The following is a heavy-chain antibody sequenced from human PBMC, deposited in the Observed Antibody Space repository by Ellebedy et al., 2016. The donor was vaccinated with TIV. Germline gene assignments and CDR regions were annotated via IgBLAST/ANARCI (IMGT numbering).Heavy chain of an antibody. CDR1: GGTFSSYA. Sequence: AASVKVSCKASGGTFSSYAISWVRQAPGQGLEWMGGIIPIFGTANYAQKFQGRVTITADESTSTAYMELSSLRSEDTAVYYCARNTPDRYYYGSGSYRHYYYYGMDVWGQGTTVTVSS. CDR2: IIPIFGTA. D-gene: IGHD3-10*01. V-gene: IGHV1-69*13. CDR3: ARNTPDRYYYGSGSYRHYYYYGMDV. J-gene: IGHJ6*02.